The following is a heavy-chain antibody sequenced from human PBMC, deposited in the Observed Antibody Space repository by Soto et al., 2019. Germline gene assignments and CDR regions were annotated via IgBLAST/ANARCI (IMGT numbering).Heavy chain of an antibody. D-gene: IGHD4-4*01. Sequence: PGGSLRLSCAASGFTFSSYEMNWVRQAPGKGLERVSYISSSGSPIYYADSVKGRFTISRDNAKNSLYLQMNSLRAAHTAVYYCANAYDYSNYGYSMDVWGQGTTVTVSS. J-gene: IGHJ6*02. CDR1: GFTFSSYE. V-gene: IGHV3-48*03. CDR3: ANAYDYSNYGYSMDV. CDR2: ISSSGSPI.